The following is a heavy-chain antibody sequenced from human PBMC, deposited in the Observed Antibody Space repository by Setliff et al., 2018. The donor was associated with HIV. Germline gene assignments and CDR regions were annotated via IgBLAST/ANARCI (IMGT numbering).Heavy chain of an antibody. V-gene: IGHV4-61*02. CDR3: AREIQFSATTYYYYYMDD. J-gene: IGHJ6*03. CDR2: IYASGRT. Sequence: SETLSLTCTVSGGSISSSNYYWGWIRQPAGKGLEWIGRIYASGRTNYNPSLKSRVTLSVDTSKNQFSLKVTPVTAADTAVYYCAREIQFSATTYYYYYMDDWGRGTTVTVSS. D-gene: IGHD5-18*01. CDR1: GGSISSSNYY.